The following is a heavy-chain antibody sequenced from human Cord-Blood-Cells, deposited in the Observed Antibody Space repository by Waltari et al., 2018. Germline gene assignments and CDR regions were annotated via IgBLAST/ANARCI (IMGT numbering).Heavy chain of an antibody. V-gene: IGHV4-30-4*01. CDR1: GGSISSGDYY. CDR3: AREEVSSSWFDY. J-gene: IGHJ4*02. D-gene: IGHD6-13*01. CDR2: IYDMGST. Sequence: QVQLQESGPGLVKPSQTLSLTCTVSGGSISSGDYYWSWIRQPPGKGLEWIGYIYDMGSTYYSPSLKSRVTISVDTSKNQFSLKLSSVTAADTAVYYCAREEVSSSWFDYWGQGTLVTVSS.